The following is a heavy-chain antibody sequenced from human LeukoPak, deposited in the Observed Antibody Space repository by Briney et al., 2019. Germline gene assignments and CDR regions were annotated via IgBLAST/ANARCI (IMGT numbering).Heavy chain of an antibody. CDR3: ARVMTTVVTPEDAFDI. Sequence: ASVKVSCKASGYTFTSYDINWVRQATGQGLEWMGWMNPNSGNTGYAQKFQDRVTITRNTSISTAYMELSSLRSEDTAVYYCARVMTTVVTPEDAFDIWGQGTMVTVSS. J-gene: IGHJ3*02. V-gene: IGHV1-8*03. CDR1: GYTFTSYD. D-gene: IGHD4-23*01. CDR2: MNPNSGNT.